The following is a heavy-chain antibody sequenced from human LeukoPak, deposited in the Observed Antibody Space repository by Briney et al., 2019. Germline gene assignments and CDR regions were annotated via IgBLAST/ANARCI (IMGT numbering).Heavy chain of an antibody. CDR2: IYYSGST. V-gene: IGHV4-39*01. D-gene: IGHD3-16*01. J-gene: IGHJ5*02. CDR3: ARQSSSAGWFDP. CDR1: GSSISSSSYY. Sequence: SETLSLTCTVSGSSISSSSYYWGWIRQPPGKGLEWIGSIYYSGSTYYNPSLKSRVTISVDTSKNQLSLKLSSVTAADTAVYYCARQSSSAGWFDPWGQGTLVTVSS.